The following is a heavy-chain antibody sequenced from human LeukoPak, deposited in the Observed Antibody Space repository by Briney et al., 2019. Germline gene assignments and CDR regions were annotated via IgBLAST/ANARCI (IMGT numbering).Heavy chain of an antibody. CDR2: IYYSGST. V-gene: IGHV4-39*07. J-gene: IGHJ4*02. D-gene: IGHD3-22*01. Sequence: SETLSLTCTVSGGSISSSSYYWGWIRQPPGKGLEWIGSIYYSGSTYYNPSLKSRVTISVDTSKNQFSLKLSSVTAADTAVYYCARGRNYYDSSGYYLPLTDWGQGTLVTVSS. CDR3: ARGRNYYDSSGYYLPLTD. CDR1: GGSISSSSYY.